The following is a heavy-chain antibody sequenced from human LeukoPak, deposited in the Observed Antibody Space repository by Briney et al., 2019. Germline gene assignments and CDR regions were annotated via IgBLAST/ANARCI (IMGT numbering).Heavy chain of an antibody. V-gene: IGHV4-59*08. CDR1: GGSISSYY. J-gene: IGHJ4*02. D-gene: IGHD6-19*01. CDR3: ARLDLGSGLTPDY. CDR2: IYYSGST. Sequence: SETLSLTCTVSGGSISSYYWSWIRQPPGKGLEWIGYIYYSGSTNYNPSLKSRVTISVDTSKNQFSLKLSSVTAADTAVYYCARLDLGSGLTPDYWGQGTLVTVSS.